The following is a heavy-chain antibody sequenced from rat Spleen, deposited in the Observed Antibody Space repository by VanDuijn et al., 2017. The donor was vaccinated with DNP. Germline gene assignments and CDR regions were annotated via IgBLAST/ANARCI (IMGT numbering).Heavy chain of an antibody. CDR1: GFTFSDYY. Sequence: EVQLVESGGGLVQPGRSMKLSCAASGFTFSDYYMAWVRQAPKKGLEWVASIIYEGSSTYYGDSVKGRFTISRDNAKSTLYLQMNSLRSEDTATYYCARGYYDGTYYYHWGQGVMVTVSS. CDR2: IIYEGSST. CDR3: ARGYYDGTYYYH. J-gene: IGHJ2*01. D-gene: IGHD1-12*02. V-gene: IGHV5-22*01.